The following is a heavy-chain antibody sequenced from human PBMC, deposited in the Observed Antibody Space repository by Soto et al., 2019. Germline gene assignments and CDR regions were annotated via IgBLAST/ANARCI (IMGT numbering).Heavy chain of an antibody. CDR1: GYMFTSYG. D-gene: IGHD3-3*01. CDR3: ARDLDFWSGSFDY. J-gene: IGHJ4*02. V-gene: IGHV1-18*03. CDR2: INCYNGNK. Sequence: ASVEVSCKASGYMFTSYGISWLRQAPGHGLEWMGWINCYNGNKNYAQKFKGRVTMTTDTSTSTAYMELRSLRSDDMAVYYCARDLDFWSGSFDYWGLGTLVTVSS.